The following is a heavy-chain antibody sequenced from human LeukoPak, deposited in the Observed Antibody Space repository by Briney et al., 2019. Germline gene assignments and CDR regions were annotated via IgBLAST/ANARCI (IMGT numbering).Heavy chain of an antibody. CDR3: ARVDSSSRSLNY. Sequence: PGGSLRLSCVASGFTFSSYEMIWVRQAPGKGLEWVSYISSSGSTIYYADSVKGRFTISRDNVKYSTYLQMSTLRAEDTAIYYCARVDSSSRSLNYWGQGTLVTVSS. V-gene: IGHV3-48*03. D-gene: IGHD6-13*01. CDR2: ISSSGSTI. J-gene: IGHJ4*02. CDR1: GFTFSSYE.